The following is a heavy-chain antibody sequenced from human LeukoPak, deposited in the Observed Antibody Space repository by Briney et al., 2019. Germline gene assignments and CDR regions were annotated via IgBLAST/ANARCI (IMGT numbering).Heavy chain of an antibody. CDR3: ARDNESPLGGSFTGGAFDI. CDR2: IYTSGST. CDR1: GGSISSYY. D-gene: IGHD1-26*01. V-gene: IGHV4-4*07. Sequence: SETLSLTCTVSGGSISSYYWSWIQQPAGKGLEWIGRIYTSGSTNYNPSLKSRVTMSVDTSKNQFSLKLSSVTAEDTAVYYCARDNESPLGGSFTGGAFDIWGQGTMVTVSS. J-gene: IGHJ3*02.